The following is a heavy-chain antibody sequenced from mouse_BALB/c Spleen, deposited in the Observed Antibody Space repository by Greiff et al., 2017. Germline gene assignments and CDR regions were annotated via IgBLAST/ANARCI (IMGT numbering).Heavy chain of an antibody. CDR1: GYAFTNYL. CDR2: INPGSGGT. J-gene: IGHJ2*01. V-gene: IGHV1-54*01. CDR3: ARIKANWYYFDY. Sequence: VQLQQSGAELVRPGTSVKVSCKASGYAFTNYLIEWVKQRPGQGLEWIGVINPGSGGTNYNEKFKGKATLTTDKSSSTAYMQLSSLTSDDSAVYVCARIKANWYYFDYWGQGTTLTVSS. D-gene: IGHD4-1*01.